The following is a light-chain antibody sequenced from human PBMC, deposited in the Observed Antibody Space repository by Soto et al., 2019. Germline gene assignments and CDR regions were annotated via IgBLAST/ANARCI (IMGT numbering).Light chain of an antibody. V-gene: IGKV1-5*01. Sequence: DIQMNQSPSTLSASVGDRVTITCRASQSISSWLAWYQQKPGKAPKLLIYDASNLESGVPSRFSGGGSVTEFSLTISSLQPDDFATYYCQQYNYFWAVGQGPRVEI. CDR2: DAS. J-gene: IGKJ1*01. CDR1: QSISSW. CDR3: QQYNYFWA.